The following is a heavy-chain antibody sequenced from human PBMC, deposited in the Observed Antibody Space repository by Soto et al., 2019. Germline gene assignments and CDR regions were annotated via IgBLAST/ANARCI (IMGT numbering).Heavy chain of an antibody. J-gene: IGHJ5*02. CDR1: GGTFSSYA. V-gene: IGHV1-69*06. D-gene: IGHD4-17*01. Sequence: GASVKVSCKASGGTFSSYAISWVRQAPGQGLEWMGGIIPIFGTANYAQKFQGRVTISVDTSKNQFSLKLSSVTAADTAVYYCARDPLGDYDSMFDPWGQGTLVTVSS. CDR3: ARDPLGDYDSMFDP. CDR2: IIPIFGTA.